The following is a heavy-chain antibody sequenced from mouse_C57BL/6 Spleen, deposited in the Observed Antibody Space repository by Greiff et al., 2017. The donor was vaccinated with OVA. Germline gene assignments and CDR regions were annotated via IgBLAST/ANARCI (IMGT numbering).Heavy chain of an antibody. J-gene: IGHJ2*01. CDR2: IDPSDSET. V-gene: IGHV1-52*01. CDR3: ARFGLRGGSDY. D-gene: IGHD2-4*01. Sequence: QVQLKQPGAELVRPGSSVKLSCKASGYTFTSYWMHWVKQRPIQGLEWIGNIDPSDSETHYNQKFKDKATLTVDKSSSTAYMQLSSLTSEDSAVYYCARFGLRGGSDYWGQGTTLTVSS. CDR1: GYTFTSYW.